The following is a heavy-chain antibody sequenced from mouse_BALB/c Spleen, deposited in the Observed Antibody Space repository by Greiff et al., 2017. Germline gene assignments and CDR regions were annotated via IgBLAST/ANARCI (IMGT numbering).Heavy chain of an antibody. J-gene: IGHJ4*01. CDR1: GFTFSSFG. Sequence: DVMLVESGGGLVKPGGSLKLSCAASGFTFSSFGMHWVRQAPEKGLEWVAYISSGSSTIYYADTVKGRFTISRDNPKNTLFLQMTSLRSEDTAMYYCARSPRGAMDYWGQGTSVTVSS. CDR2: ISSGSSTI. V-gene: IGHV5-17*02. CDR3: ARSPRGAMDY.